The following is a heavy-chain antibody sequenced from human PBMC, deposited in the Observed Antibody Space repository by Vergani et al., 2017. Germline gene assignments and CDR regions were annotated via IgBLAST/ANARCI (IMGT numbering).Heavy chain of an antibody. V-gene: IGHV3-21*04. CDR1: GFTFSSYS. CDR2: ISSSSSYI. D-gene: IGHD3-16*02. J-gene: IGHJ4*02. Sequence: EVQLVESGGGLVKPGGSLRLSCAASGFTFSSYSMNWVRQAPGKGLEWVSSISSSSSYIYYADSVKGRFTISRDNAKNTLYLQMNSLRAEDTAVYYCAKDALLGYPRNWGQGTLVTVSS. CDR3: AKDALLGYPRN.